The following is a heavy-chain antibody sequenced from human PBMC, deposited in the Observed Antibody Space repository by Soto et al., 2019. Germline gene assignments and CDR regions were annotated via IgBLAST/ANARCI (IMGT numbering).Heavy chain of an antibody. CDR3: AREVATTDYYYGMDV. CDR2: IDPSDSYT. D-gene: IGHD5-12*01. J-gene: IGHJ6*02. V-gene: IGHV5-10-1*01. Sequence: PGEFLKISCEGCGYSFSSYWISWGHQMPGKGLEWMGRIDPSDSYTNYSPSFQGHVTISADKSISTAYLQWSSLKASDTAMYYSAREVATTDYYYGMDVWGQGTTVTV. CDR1: GYSFSSYW.